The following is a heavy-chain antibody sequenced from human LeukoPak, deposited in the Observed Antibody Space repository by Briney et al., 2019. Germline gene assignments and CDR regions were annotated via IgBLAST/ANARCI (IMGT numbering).Heavy chain of an antibody. CDR3: ARASLDYYYDSSGYPNWFDP. CDR2: IYYSGST. Sequence: SETLSLTCTVSGGSLSSGDYYWGWIRQPPGKGLEWIGYIYYSGSTYYNPSLKSRVTISVDTSKNQFSLKLSSVTAADTAVYYCARASLDYYYDSSGYPNWFDPWGQGTLVTVSS. CDR1: GGSLSSGDYY. D-gene: IGHD3-22*01. J-gene: IGHJ5*02. V-gene: IGHV4-30-4*01.